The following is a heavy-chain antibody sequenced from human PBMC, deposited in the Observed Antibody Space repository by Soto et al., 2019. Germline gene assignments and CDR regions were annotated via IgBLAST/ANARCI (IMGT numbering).Heavy chain of an antibody. CDR3: ARDHGVVAGPVRGYYYYYGMDV. CDR1: GFTFSSYS. CDR2: ISSSSSTI. J-gene: IGHJ6*02. D-gene: IGHD3-3*01. Sequence: EVQLVESGGGLVQPGGSLRLSCAASGFTFSSYSMNWVRQAPGKGLEWVSYISSSSSTIYYADSVKGRFTISRDNAKNSLYLQMNSLRDEDTAVYYCARDHGVVAGPVRGYYYYYGMDVWGQGTTVTVSS. V-gene: IGHV3-48*02.